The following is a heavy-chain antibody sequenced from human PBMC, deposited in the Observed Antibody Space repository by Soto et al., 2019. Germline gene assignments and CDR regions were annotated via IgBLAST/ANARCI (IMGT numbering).Heavy chain of an antibody. CDR3: ARAPGGGSYYKGAFDI. CDR1: GFTFSSYS. J-gene: IGHJ3*02. Sequence: GGSLRLSCAASGFTFSSYSMNWVRQAPGKGLEWVSSISSSSSYIYYADSVKGRFTISRDNAKNSLYLQMNSLRAEDTAVYDCARAPGGGSYYKGAFDIWGQGTMVTVSS. V-gene: IGHV3-21*01. CDR2: ISSSSSYI. D-gene: IGHD1-26*01.